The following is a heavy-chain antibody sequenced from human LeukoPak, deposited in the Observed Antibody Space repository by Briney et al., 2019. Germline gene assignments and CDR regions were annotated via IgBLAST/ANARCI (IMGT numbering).Heavy chain of an antibody. CDR2: INPNSGGT. Sequence: ASVKVSCKASGYTFTGYYMHWVRQAPGQGLEWMGWINPNSGGTNYAQKFQGRVTMTRDTSISTAYMELSRLRSDDTAVYYCARAFEYSSSSVDYWGQGTLVTVSS. V-gene: IGHV1-2*02. J-gene: IGHJ4*02. D-gene: IGHD6-6*01. CDR3: ARAFEYSSSSVDY. CDR1: GYTFTGYY.